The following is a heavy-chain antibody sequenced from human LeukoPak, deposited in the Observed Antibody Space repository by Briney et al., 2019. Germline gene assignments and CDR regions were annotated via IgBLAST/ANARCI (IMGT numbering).Heavy chain of an antibody. V-gene: IGHV4-59*01. CDR1: GGSISSYY. J-gene: IGHJ4*02. D-gene: IGHD3-22*01. CDR2: IFYSGTT. CDR3: ARTMYYYGTSHFDY. Sequence: SETLSLTCTVSGGSISSYYWSWIRQPPGKGLEWIGYIFYSGTTNYNPSLKSRVTISVDTSKNQFSLKLSSVTAADTAVYYCARTMYYYGTSHFDYWGQGTLVTVSS.